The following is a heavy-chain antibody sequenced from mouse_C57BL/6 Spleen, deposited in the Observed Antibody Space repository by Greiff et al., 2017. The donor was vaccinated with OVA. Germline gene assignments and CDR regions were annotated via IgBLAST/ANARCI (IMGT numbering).Heavy chain of an antibody. V-gene: IGHV1-18*01. CDR2: INPNNGGT. J-gene: IGHJ4*01. CDR1: GYTFTDYN. D-gene: IGHD1-1*01. CDR3: ARRGNYYGSVAMDY. Sequence: EVMLVESGPELVKPGASVKIPCKASGYTFTDYNMDWVKQSHGKSLEWIGDINPNNGGTIYNQKFKGKATLTVDKSSSTAYMELRSLTSEDTAVYYCARRGNYYGSVAMDYWGQGTSVTVSS.